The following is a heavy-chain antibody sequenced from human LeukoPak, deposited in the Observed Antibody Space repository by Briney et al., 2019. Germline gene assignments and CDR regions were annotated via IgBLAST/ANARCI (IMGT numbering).Heavy chain of an antibody. CDR2: ISYEGSNK. J-gene: IGHJ4*02. V-gene: IGHV3-30*01. Sequence: PGGSLRLSCAASGFTFSSYAMHWVRQAPGKGLEWVAVISYEGSNKYYADSVKGRFTISRDNSKNTLYLQMNSLRAEDTAVYYCARANTYYDFWGNFDYWGQGTLVTVSS. CDR3: ARANTYYDFWGNFDY. CDR1: GFTFSSYA. D-gene: IGHD3-3*01.